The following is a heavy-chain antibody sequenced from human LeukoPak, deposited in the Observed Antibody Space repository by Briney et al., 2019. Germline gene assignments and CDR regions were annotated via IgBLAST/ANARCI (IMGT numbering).Heavy chain of an antibody. CDR1: GFTFSSYC. V-gene: IGHV3-7*01. CDR3: AREAQENYGENNWFDP. CDR2: IKQDGSEK. Sequence: GGSLRLSCAASGFTFSSYCMSWVRQAPGKGLEWVANIKQDGSEKYYVDSVKGRFTISRDNAKNSLYLQMNSLRAEDTAVYYCAREAQENYGENNWFDPWGQGTLVTVSS. D-gene: IGHD4-17*01. J-gene: IGHJ5*02.